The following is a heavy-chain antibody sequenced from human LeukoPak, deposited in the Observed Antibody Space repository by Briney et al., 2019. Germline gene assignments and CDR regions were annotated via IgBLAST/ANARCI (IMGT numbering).Heavy chain of an antibody. V-gene: IGHV4-59*08. J-gene: IGHJ4*02. D-gene: IGHD6-19*01. Sequence: PSETLSLTCTVSGGSVSNYYCRWIRQPPGKGLEWIGYIYYTGHTNYNPSLESRVTMSVDTSKNQFSLKLNSVTAADTAVYYCARHPPSSGWFHYWGQGTLVTVSS. CDR1: GGSVSNYY. CDR2: IYYTGHT. CDR3: ARHPPSSGWFHY.